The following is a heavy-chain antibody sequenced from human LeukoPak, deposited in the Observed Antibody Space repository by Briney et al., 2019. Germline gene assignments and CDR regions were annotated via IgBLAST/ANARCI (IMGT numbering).Heavy chain of an antibody. J-gene: IGHJ4*02. CDR3: ARRFETYYFGF. CDR1: GGSISRSIYH. CDR2: IYYSGST. V-gene: IGHV4-39*01. Sequence: SETLSLTCTVSGGSISRSIYHWGWIRQPPGKGLEWIGSIYYSGSTYYNPSLKSRVTISVDTSKNQFSLKLSSVTAADTAVYYCARRFETYYFGFWGQGTLVTVSS. D-gene: IGHD3-9*01.